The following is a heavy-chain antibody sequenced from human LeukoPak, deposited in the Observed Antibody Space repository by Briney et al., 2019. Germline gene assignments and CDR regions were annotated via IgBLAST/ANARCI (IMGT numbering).Heavy chain of an antibody. V-gene: IGHV4-34*01. Sequence: SETLSLTCAVYGGSFSGYYRSWIRQPPGKGLEWIGEINHSGSTNYNPSLKSRVTISVDTSKNQFSLKLSSVTAADTAVYYCARGRGATPRHWGQGTLVTVSS. CDR2: INHSGST. CDR1: GGSFSGYY. CDR3: ARGRGATPRH. J-gene: IGHJ1*01. D-gene: IGHD2-15*01.